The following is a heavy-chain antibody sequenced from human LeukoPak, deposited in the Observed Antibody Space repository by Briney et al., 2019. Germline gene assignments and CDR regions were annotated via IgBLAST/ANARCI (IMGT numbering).Heavy chain of an antibody. CDR2: ISGSGGST. J-gene: IGHJ4*02. CDR3: AKDLGGYYDSSGHPGY. D-gene: IGHD3-22*01. Sequence: TGGSLRLSCAASGFTFSTYSMNWVRQAPGKGLEWVSAISGSGGSTYYADSVKGRFTISRDNSKNTLYLQMNSLRAEDTAVYYCAKDLGGYYDSSGHPGYWGQGTLVTVSS. V-gene: IGHV3-23*01. CDR1: GFTFSTYS.